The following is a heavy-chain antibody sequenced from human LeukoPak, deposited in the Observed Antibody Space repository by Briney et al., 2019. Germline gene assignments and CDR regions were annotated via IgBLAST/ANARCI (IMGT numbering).Heavy chain of an antibody. Sequence: ASVKVSCKASGGTFSSYAISWVRQAPGQGLEWMGRIIPILGIANYAQKFQGRVTITADKSTSTAYMELSSLRSEDTAVYYCARDRKGYCSGGSCVEFDPWGQGTLVTVSS. CDR3: ARDRKGYCSGGSCVEFDP. J-gene: IGHJ5*02. V-gene: IGHV1-69*04. D-gene: IGHD2-15*01. CDR1: GGTFSSYA. CDR2: IIPILGIA.